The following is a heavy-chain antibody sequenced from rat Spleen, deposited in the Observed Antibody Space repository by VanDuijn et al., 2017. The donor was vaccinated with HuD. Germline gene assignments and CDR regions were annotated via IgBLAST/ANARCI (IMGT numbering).Heavy chain of an antibody. J-gene: IGHJ2*01. V-gene: IGHV5-29*01. CDR2: ISHDGGNT. CDR3: ARPTTGIPFNY. CDR1: GITFSDYY. D-gene: IGHD1-9*01. Sequence: EVQLVESDGGLVQPGRSLKLSCAVSGITFSDYYMAWVRQAPTKGLEWVTTISHDGGNTYYRDSVKGRFTVSRDNAKSTLYLQMDSLRSEDTAIYYCARPTTGIPFNYWGQGVMVTVSS.